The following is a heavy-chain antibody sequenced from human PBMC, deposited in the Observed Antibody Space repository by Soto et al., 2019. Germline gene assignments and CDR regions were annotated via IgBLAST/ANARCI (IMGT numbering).Heavy chain of an antibody. CDR3: AGVLEIVPAAMQYFDY. V-gene: IGHV1-69*13. CDR1: GGTFSSYA. D-gene: IGHD2-2*01. Sequence: ASVKVSCKASGGTFSSYAISWVRQAPGQGLEWMGGIIPIFGTANYAQKFQGRVTITADESTSTAYMELSSLRSEDTAVYYCAGVLEIVPAAMQYFDYWGQGTLLTVSS. J-gene: IGHJ4*02. CDR2: IIPIFGTA.